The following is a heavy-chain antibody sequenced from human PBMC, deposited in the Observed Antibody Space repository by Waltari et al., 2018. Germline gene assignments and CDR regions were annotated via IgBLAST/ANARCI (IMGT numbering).Heavy chain of an antibody. CDR3: ARHNDNYYTAHNAFDV. CDR1: GYRFSTSW. V-gene: IGHV5-51*01. Sequence: EVRLVQSRPEVRKPGESLNLSCEDSGYRFSTSWIGWVRQTPEKGLEWIGIIYPGDSDTRYSPSFQGQVAISVDKSINTAYLQWSSVQASDTALYYCARHNDNYYTAHNAFDVWGQGTMVTVSS. J-gene: IGHJ3*01. CDR2: IYPGDSDT. D-gene: IGHD3-3*01.